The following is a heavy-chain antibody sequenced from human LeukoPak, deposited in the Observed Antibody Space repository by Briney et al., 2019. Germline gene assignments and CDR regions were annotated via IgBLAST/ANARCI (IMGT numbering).Heavy chain of an antibody. CDR3: ARHERGRRAAAGTVDY. J-gene: IGHJ4*02. CDR1: GYSFTSYW. Sequence: GESLKISCKGSGYSFTSYWIGWVRQMPGKGLEWMGIIYPGDSDTRYSPSFQGQVTISADKSISTAYLQWSSLKASDTAMYYCARHERGRRAAAGTVDYWGQGTLVTVSS. D-gene: IGHD6-13*01. CDR2: IYPGDSDT. V-gene: IGHV5-51*01.